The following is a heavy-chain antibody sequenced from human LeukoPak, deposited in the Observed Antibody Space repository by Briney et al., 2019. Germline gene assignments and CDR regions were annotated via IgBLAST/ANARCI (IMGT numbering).Heavy chain of an antibody. Sequence: ASVKVSCKASGYTFTSYGISWVRQAPGQGLEWMGLISAYNGNTNYAQKLQGRVTMTTDTSTSTAYMELRSLRSDDTAVYYCARDRGYCSSTSCSPELDYWGQGTLVTVSS. CDR3: ARDRGYCSSTSCSPELDY. D-gene: IGHD2-2*01. CDR1: GYTFTSYG. CDR2: ISAYNGNT. V-gene: IGHV1-18*01. J-gene: IGHJ4*02.